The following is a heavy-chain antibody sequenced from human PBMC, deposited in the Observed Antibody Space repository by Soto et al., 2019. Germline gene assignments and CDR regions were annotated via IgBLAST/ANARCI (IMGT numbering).Heavy chain of an antibody. V-gene: IGHV4-34*01. Sequence: SETLSLTCAVYGGSFSGYYWSWIRQPPGKGLEWIGEINHSGSTNYNPSLKSRVTISVDTSKNQFSLKLSSVTAADTAVYYCARGSNRYYDSSGYYRTYYYYGMDVWGQGTTVTVSS. CDR3: ARGSNRYYDSSGYYRTYYYYGMDV. CDR1: GGSFSGYY. CDR2: INHSGST. J-gene: IGHJ6*02. D-gene: IGHD3-22*01.